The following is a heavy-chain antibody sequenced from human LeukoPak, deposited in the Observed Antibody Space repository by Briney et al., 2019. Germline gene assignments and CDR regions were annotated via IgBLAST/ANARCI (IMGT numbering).Heavy chain of an antibody. Sequence: SETLSLTCTVSGGSISSYYWSWIRQPPGKGLEWIGYIYYSGSTDYNPSLKSRVIISVDTSKNQFSLKLSSVTAADTAVYYCAFSVAGTRANYWGQGTLVTVSS. J-gene: IGHJ4*02. D-gene: IGHD6-19*01. V-gene: IGHV4-59*06. CDR3: AFSVAGTRANY. CDR2: IYYSGST. CDR1: GGSISSYY.